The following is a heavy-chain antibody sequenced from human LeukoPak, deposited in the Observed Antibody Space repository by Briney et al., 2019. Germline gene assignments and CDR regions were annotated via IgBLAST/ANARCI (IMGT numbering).Heavy chain of an antibody. D-gene: IGHD3-9*01. CDR3: AKLGYYDILAISLP. V-gene: IGHV3-30*18. J-gene: IGHJ5*02. CDR1: GFTFSSYG. CDR2: ISYDGSNK. Sequence: PGRSLRLSCAASGFTFSSYGMHWVRQAPGKGLEWVAVISYDGSNKYYADSVKGRFTISRDNSKNTLYLQMNSLRAEDTAVYYCAKLGYYDILAISLPWGQGTLVTVSS.